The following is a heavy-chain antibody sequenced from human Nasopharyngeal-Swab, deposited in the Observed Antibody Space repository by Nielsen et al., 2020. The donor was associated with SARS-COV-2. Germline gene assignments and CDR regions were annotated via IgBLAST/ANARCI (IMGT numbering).Heavy chain of an antibody. J-gene: IGHJ6*02. D-gene: IGHD3-16*02. Sequence: GESLKISCAASGFTFSSYCMSWVRQAPGKGLEWVANIKQDGSEKYYVDSVKGRFTISRDNAKNSLYLQMNSLRAEDTAVYYCARETYYDYVWGSYRADYYYGMDVWGQGTTVTVSS. CDR3: ARETYYDYVWGSYRADYYYGMDV. CDR1: GFTFSSYC. V-gene: IGHV3-7*01. CDR2: IKQDGSEK.